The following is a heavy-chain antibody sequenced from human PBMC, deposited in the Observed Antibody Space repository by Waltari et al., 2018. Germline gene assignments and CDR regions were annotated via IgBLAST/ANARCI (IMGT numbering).Heavy chain of an antibody. CDR1: GFTFSSYE. J-gene: IGHJ6*02. CDR3: ARDNRITLFGVVIMRDYYYYGMDV. CDR2: INSSGSTI. D-gene: IGHD3-3*01. V-gene: IGHV3-48*03. Sequence: EVQLVESGGGLVQPGGSLRLSCAASGFTFSSYEMNWVRQAPGKGLEWVSYINSSGSTIYYADSVKGRFNLSRDNAKTSLYLQMNSLRAEDTAVYYCARDNRITLFGVVIMRDYYYYGMDVWGQGTTVTVSS.